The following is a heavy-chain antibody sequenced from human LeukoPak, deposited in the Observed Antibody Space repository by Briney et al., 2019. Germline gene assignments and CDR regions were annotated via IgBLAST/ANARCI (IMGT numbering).Heavy chain of an antibody. CDR1: GGSISSSSYY. Sequence: PSETLSLTCNVSGGSISSSSYYWGWIRQPPGKGLEWIGSIYYSGSTYYNPSLKSRVTISVDTSKNQFSLKLNSVTAADTAVYYCARISYRSGPRIDYWGQGTLVTVSS. CDR3: ARISYRSGPRIDY. D-gene: IGHD6-19*01. J-gene: IGHJ4*02. V-gene: IGHV4-39*07. CDR2: IYYSGST.